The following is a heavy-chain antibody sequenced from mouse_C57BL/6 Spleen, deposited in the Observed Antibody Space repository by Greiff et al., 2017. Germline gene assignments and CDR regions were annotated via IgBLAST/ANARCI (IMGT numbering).Heavy chain of an antibody. V-gene: IGHV6-6*01. Sequence: EVQLQESGGGLVQPGGSMKLSCAASGFTFSDAWMDWVRQSPEKGLEWVAEIRNKANNHATYYAESVKGRFTISRDDSKSSVYLQMNSLRAEDTGIYYCTRRLRYYFDYWGQGTTLTVSS. CDR1: GFTFSDAW. CDR3: TRRLRYYFDY. CDR2: IRNKANNHAT. D-gene: IGHD3-2*02. J-gene: IGHJ2*01.